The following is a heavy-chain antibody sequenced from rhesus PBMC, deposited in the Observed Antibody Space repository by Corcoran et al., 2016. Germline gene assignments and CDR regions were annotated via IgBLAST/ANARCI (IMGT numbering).Heavy chain of an antibody. Sequence: QVQLQESGPAVVKPSETLSLTCAVSGGSISSSNWWSWIRQSPGKGLEWIGCIYGRGGSTEYKPSLKSRVTISIDTSKNQFSLKLSSVTAADTAVYYCARRGSGWTRDYWCQGVLVTVSS. D-gene: IGHD6-31*01. CDR2: IYGRGGST. J-gene: IGHJ4*01. CDR1: GGSISSSNW. CDR3: ARRGSGWTRDY. V-gene: IGHV4-93*02.